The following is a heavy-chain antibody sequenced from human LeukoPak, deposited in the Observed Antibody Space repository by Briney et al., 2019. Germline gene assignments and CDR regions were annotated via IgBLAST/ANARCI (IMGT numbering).Heavy chain of an antibody. Sequence: GGSLRLSCAASGFTVSSNYMSWVRQAPGKGLEWVSVIYSGGSTYYADSVKGRFTISRDNSKNTLYLQMNSLRAEDTAVYYCARATYYYDSSGYYYLWAYWGQGTLVTVSS. D-gene: IGHD3-22*01. CDR2: IYSGGST. V-gene: IGHV3-53*01. CDR3: ARATYYYDSSGYYYLWAY. CDR1: GFTVSSNY. J-gene: IGHJ4*02.